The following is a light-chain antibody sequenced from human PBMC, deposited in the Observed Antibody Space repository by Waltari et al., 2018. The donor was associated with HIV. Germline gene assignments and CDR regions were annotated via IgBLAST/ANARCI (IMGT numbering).Light chain of an antibody. CDR3: SSYTSSSTLV. CDR2: EVS. Sequence: QSALTQPASVSGSPGQSITIPCTGPSSDVGGYNYFSWYQQHPGKAPKLKIYEVSNRPSGVSNRFSGSKSGNTASLTISGLQAEDEADYYCSSYTSSSTLVFGGGTELTVL. J-gene: IGLJ2*01. V-gene: IGLV2-14*01. CDR1: SSDVGGYNY.